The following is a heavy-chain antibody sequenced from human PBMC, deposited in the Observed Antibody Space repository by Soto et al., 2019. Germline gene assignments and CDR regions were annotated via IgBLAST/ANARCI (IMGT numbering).Heavy chain of an antibody. CDR3: AREGDFTFYDSDSYYFYGMDV. Sequence: ASVKVSCKASGYTFTSSDINWVRQAPGQGLEWMGWMNPNTGNSGFAQKFQGRVTMTSDTSISTAYMELSSLRSEDSAVYYCAREGDFTFYDSDSYYFYGMDVWGQGTTVTVSS. D-gene: IGHD5-12*01. CDR1: GYTFTSSD. J-gene: IGHJ6*02. CDR2: MNPNTGNS. V-gene: IGHV1-8*01.